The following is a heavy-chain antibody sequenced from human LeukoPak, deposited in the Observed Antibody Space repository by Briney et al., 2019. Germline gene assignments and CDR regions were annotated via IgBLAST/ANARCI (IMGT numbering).Heavy chain of an antibody. CDR2: INHSGST. CDR3: ARHGYPTAFDI. CDR1: GASVSNYD. Sequence: SETLSLTCTVSGASVSNYDWSWIRQPPGKGLEWIGEINHSGSTNCNPSLKSRVTISVDTSKNQFSLKLSSVTAADTAVYYCARHGYPTAFDIWGQGTMVTVSS. V-gene: IGHV4-34*01. D-gene: IGHD5-24*01. J-gene: IGHJ3*02.